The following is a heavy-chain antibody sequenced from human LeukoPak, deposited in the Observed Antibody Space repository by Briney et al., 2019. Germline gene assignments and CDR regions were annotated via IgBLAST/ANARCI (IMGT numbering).Heavy chain of an antibody. Sequence: SETLSLTCTVSGGSISSSSYYWGWIRQPPGKGLGWIGSIYYSGSTYYNPSLKSRVTISVDTSKNQFSLKLSSVTAADTAVYYCARDLWGSGWYYYYGMDVWGQGTTVTVSS. CDR3: ARDLWGSGWYYYYGMDV. J-gene: IGHJ6*02. CDR1: GGSISSSSYY. CDR2: IYYSGST. D-gene: IGHD6-19*01. V-gene: IGHV4-39*07.